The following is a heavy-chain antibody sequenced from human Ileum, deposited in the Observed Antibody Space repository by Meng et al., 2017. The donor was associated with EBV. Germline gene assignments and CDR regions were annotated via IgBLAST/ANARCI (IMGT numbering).Heavy chain of an antibody. V-gene: IGHV4-61*01. CDR1: GGSVSSAHSF. CDR2: MSYSGST. D-gene: IGHD1-26*01. CDR3: AGDPHSGSPH. J-gene: IGHJ4*02. Sequence: QVELQESGPGLLKPSATLSLTCTVPGGSVSSAHSFWTWIRKPPGKGLEWIGYMSYSGSTNYSPPLESRVTISVDTSKNQFSLKLSSVTAADTAVYYCAGDPHSGSPHWGQGTLVTVSS.